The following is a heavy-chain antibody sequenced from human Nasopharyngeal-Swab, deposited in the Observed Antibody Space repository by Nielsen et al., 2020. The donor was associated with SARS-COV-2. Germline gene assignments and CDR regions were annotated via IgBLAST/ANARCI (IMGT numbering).Heavy chain of an antibody. CDR2: INTNTGNP. V-gene: IGHV7-4-1*02. Sequence: VKVSCKASGYTFISYAMNWVRQAPGQGLEMGWINTNTGNPTYAQGFTGRVVFSLDTSVSTAYLQISSLKAEDTAVYYCAREEGITIFGVPIGFGYYGMDVWGQGTTVTVSS. CDR3: AREEGITIFGVPIGFGYYGMDV. CDR1: GYTFISYA. J-gene: IGHJ6*02. D-gene: IGHD3-3*01.